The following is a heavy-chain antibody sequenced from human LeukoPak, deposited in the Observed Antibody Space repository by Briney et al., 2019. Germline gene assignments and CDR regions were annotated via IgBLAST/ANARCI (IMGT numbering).Heavy chain of an antibody. D-gene: IGHD2/OR15-2a*01. Sequence: PSETLSLTCTVSGGSISSYYWSWIRQPPGKGLEWIGYIYYSGSTNYNPSLKSRVTISVDKSKNQFSLKLSSVTAADTAVYYCARKDFYDPYYFDYWGQGTLVTVSS. CDR1: GGSISSYY. CDR2: IYYSGST. J-gene: IGHJ4*02. CDR3: ARKDFYDPYYFDY. V-gene: IGHV4-59*12.